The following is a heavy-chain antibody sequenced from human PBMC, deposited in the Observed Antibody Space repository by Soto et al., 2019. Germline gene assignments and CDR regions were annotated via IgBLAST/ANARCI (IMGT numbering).Heavy chain of an antibody. CDR3: AREGDSSSWANWFDP. D-gene: IGHD6-13*01. V-gene: IGHV4-59*01. CDR1: GGSISSYY. Sequence: SETLSLTCTVSGGSISSYYWSWIRQPPGKGLEWIGYIYYSGSTNYNPSLKSRVTISVDTSKNQFSLKLSSVTAADTAVYYCAREGDSSSWANWFDPWGQGTLVTVSS. CDR2: IYYSGST. J-gene: IGHJ5*02.